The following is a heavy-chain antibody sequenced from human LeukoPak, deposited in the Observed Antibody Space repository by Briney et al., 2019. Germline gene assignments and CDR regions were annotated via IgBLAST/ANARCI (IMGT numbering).Heavy chain of an antibody. V-gene: IGHV3-23*01. CDR2: LSGSGGST. D-gene: IGHD1-14*01. CDR3: VKDNPLDY. Sequence: HPGGSLRLSCAASGFTFSSYGMSWVRQAPGKGLEWVSALSGSGGSTYYADSVKGRFTISRDNSKNTLYLHINSLRPEDTALYYCVKDNPLDYWGQGTLVTVSS. J-gene: IGHJ4*02. CDR1: GFTFSSYG.